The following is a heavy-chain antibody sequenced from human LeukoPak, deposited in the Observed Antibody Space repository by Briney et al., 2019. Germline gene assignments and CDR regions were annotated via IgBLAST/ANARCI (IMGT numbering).Heavy chain of an antibody. CDR3: ARVPERVTNGSPFDY. CDR1: GYTFTSYA. D-gene: IGHD4-17*01. J-gene: IGHJ4*02. CDR2: INAGNGNT. V-gene: IGHV1-3*01. Sequence: ASVKVSCKASGYTFTSYAMHWVRQAPGQRLEWMGWINAGNGNTKYSQKFQGRVTITRDTSASTVYMELSSLRSEDTAVYYCARVPERVTNGSPFDYWGQGTLVTVSS.